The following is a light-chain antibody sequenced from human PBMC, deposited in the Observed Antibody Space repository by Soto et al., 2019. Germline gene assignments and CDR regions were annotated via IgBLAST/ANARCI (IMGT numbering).Light chain of an antibody. V-gene: IGKV3-20*01. J-gene: IGKJ4*01. Sequence: VLTQSPGTLSLSPGERATLSCRASQSVSSSYLAWYQQKPGQAPRLLIYGASSRATGIPDRFSGSGSGTDFTLTISRLEPEDFAVYYCQQYGSSPPLTFGGGTKLDIK. CDR2: GAS. CDR1: QSVSSSY. CDR3: QQYGSSPPLT.